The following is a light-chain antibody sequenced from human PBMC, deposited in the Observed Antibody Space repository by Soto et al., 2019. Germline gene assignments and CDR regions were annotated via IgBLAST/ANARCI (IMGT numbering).Light chain of an antibody. CDR3: QQSDKSFPLC. CDR1: QSVSSNY. J-gene: IGKJ4*01. Sequence: EIVLTQSPGTLSLSPGERATLSCRASQSVSSNYLAWYQPKPGQAPKLLIYGASSRATGIPDRFSGSGSGTDFILSISRLDPEDFAMYYCQQSDKSFPLCFGGENKLEI. V-gene: IGKV3-20*01. CDR2: GAS.